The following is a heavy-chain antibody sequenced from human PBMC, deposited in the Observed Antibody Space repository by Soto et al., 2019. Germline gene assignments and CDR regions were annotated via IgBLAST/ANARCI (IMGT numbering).Heavy chain of an antibody. Sequence: SETLSLTCAVYGESFSGYYWSWIRQPPGKGLEWIGEINHSGSTNYNPSLKSRVTISLDTSKDQFSLKLSSVTAADTAVYYCAPRFSWGLTTFSFYFFDFCHQGPLVTVSS. CDR2: INHSGST. V-gene: IGHV4-34*01. CDR1: GESFSGYY. CDR3: APRFSWGLTTFSFYFFDF. D-gene: IGHD3-16*01. J-gene: IGHJ4*02.